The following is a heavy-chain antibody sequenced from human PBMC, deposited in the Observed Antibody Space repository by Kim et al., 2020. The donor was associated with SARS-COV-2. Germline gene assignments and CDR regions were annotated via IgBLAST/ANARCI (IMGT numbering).Heavy chain of an antibody. CDR3: ARAPRIAVAGTPSDY. V-gene: IGHV3-21*01. D-gene: IGHD6-19*01. CDR1: GFTFSSYS. J-gene: IGHJ4*02. Sequence: GGSLRLSCAASGFTFSSYSMNWVRQAPGKGLEWVSSISSSSSYIYYADSVKGRFTISRDNAKNSLYLQMNSLRAEDTAVYYCARAPRIAVAGTPSDYWGQGTLVTVSS. CDR2: ISSSSSYI.